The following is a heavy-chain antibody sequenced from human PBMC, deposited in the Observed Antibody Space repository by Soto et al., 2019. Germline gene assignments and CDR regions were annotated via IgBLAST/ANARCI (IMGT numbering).Heavy chain of an antibody. Sequence: GSLRLSCAASGFTFNNYALNWVRQAPGKGLEWVATISGTGGSTYYADSVKGRFTISRDNSKNTLYLQMNSLRVEDTAVYYCAKDRLGGNFDYWGQGTQVTVSS. J-gene: IGHJ4*02. CDR2: ISGTGGST. CDR3: AKDRLGGNFDY. V-gene: IGHV3-23*01. CDR1: GFTFNNYA.